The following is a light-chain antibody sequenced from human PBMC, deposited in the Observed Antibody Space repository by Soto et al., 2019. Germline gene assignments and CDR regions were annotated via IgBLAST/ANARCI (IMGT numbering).Light chain of an antibody. CDR3: QQYDDLPLS. CDR1: QDITDY. J-gene: IGKJ4*01. CDR2: DAS. Sequence: DIQMTQSPSSLSASVGDRVTITCRASQDITDYLNWYQQKPGKAPRLLIYDASNLETGVPSRFSGSGSGTDFTFTISSLQPEDIATYYCQQYDDLPLSFSGGTKVEIK. V-gene: IGKV1-33*01.